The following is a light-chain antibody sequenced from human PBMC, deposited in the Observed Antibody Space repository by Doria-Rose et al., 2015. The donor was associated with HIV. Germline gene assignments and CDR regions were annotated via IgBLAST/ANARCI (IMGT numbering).Light chain of an antibody. CDR2: DGS. CDR1: QSFSSTY. Sequence: TQSPGTLSLSPGERATLSCRASQSFSSTYLAWYQQKPGQAPSLLIYDGSTRATGIPDRFSASGSGTDFTLTINRLEPEDFALYYCHQYGTSWAFGQGTRVEI. CDR3: HQYGTSWA. J-gene: IGKJ1*01. V-gene: IGKV3-20*01.